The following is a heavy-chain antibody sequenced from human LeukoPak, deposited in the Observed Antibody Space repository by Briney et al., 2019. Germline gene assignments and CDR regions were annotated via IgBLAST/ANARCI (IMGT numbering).Heavy chain of an antibody. CDR2: IIPIFGTA. J-gene: IGHJ4*02. Sequence: SVKVSCKASGYTFTSYDINWVRQATGQGPEWMGGIIPIFGTANYAQKFQGRVTITTEESTSTAYMELSSLRSEDTGVYYCASTTLSIAVAGPYVYWGQGTLVTVSS. CDR1: GYTFTSYD. V-gene: IGHV1-69*05. CDR3: ASTTLSIAVAGPYVY. D-gene: IGHD6-19*01.